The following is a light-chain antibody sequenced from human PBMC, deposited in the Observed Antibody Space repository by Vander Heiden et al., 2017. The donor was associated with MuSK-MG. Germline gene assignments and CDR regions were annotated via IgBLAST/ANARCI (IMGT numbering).Light chain of an antibody. J-gene: IGKJ5*01. V-gene: IGKV4-1*01. CDR2: WAS. Sequence: DHVMTQSPVSLSVSLGESATINCKSSQSVLYSSNNKNYLAWYQQKPGQPPKLLIYWASTRESGVPDRFSGSGSGTDFTLTISSLQAEDVAVYYCQQYYSTPITFGQGTRLEIK. CDR3: QQYYSTPIT. CDR1: QSVLYSSNNKNY.